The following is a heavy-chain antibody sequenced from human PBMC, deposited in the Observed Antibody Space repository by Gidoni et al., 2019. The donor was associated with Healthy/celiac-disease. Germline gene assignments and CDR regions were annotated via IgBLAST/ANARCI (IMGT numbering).Heavy chain of an antibody. V-gene: IGHV4-39*01. CDR2: IYYSGST. Sequence: QLQPQESGPGLVKPSETLSLTCTVSGGSIRSSSYYCGWIRQPPGKGLEWIGSIYYSGSTYYNPSLKSRVTISVDTSKNQFSLKLSSVTAADTAVYYCARHGGYCSSTSCYALRVLGWFDPWGQGTLVTVSS. CDR1: GGSIRSSSYY. CDR3: ARHGGYCSSTSCYALRVLGWFDP. D-gene: IGHD2-2*01. J-gene: IGHJ5*02.